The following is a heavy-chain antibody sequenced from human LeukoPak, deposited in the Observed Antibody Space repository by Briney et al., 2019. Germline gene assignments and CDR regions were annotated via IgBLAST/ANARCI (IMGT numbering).Heavy chain of an antibody. J-gene: IGHJ4*02. Sequence: GGSLRLSCVASRFTFSSYEMHWVRQAPGKGLEWVSCISSSGGAIYYADSVRGRFTISRDNAKNSLYLQMNSLRAEDTAAYYCASGYSYGGDYWGQGTLSPSPQ. CDR1: RFTFSSYE. CDR2: ISSSGGAI. CDR3: ASGYSYGGDY. D-gene: IGHD5-12*01. V-gene: IGHV3-48*03.